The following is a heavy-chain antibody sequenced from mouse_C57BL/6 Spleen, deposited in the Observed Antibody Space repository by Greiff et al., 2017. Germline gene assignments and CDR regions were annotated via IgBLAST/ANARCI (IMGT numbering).Heavy chain of an antibody. D-gene: IGHD2-1*01. CDR2: ISDDGCT. CDR1: GYSFTSGYF. J-gene: IGHJ4*01. Sequence: EVHLVESGPGLVKPSQSLSLTCSVTGYSFTSGYFWYWLRQIPGNILEWMAFISDDGCTNYNPSLKNRISITSDKSKNQFFLKLSSLTTEDTATYYCARGGNYYAMDYWGQGTSVTVSS. V-gene: IGHV3-6*01. CDR3: ARGGNYYAMDY.